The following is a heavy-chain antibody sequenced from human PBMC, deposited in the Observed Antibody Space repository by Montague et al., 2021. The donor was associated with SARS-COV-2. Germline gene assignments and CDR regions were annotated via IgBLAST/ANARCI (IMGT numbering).Heavy chain of an antibody. Sequence: SETLSLTCTASGGSISSYYWSWIRQPPGKGLEWIGYIYYSGSTNYNPSLKSRVTISVDTSKNQFSLKLSSVTAADTAAYYCARGDVDTAMVYYFDYWGQGTLVTVSS. CDR2: IYYSGST. CDR3: ARGDVDTAMVYYFDY. V-gene: IGHV4-59*01. CDR1: GGSISSYY. D-gene: IGHD5-18*01. J-gene: IGHJ4*02.